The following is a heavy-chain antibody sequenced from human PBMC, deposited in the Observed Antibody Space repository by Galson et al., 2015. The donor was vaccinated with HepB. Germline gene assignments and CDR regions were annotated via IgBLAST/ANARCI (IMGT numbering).Heavy chain of an antibody. V-gene: IGHV3-48*01. J-gene: IGHJ4*02. D-gene: IGHD4-23*01. CDR3: ARDPRPVYGGVFDY. CDR1: GFTFSSYS. Sequence: SLRLSCAASGFTFSSYSMNWVRQAPGKGLEWVSYISSSSSTIYYADSVKGRFTISRDNAKNSLYLQMNSLRAEDMAVYYCARDPRPVYGGVFDYWGQGTLVTVSS. CDR2: ISSSSSTI.